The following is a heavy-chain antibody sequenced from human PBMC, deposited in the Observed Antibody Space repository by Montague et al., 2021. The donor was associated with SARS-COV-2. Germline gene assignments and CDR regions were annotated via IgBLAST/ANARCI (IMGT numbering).Heavy chain of an antibody. Sequence: FLRLSCAASGFTVTRNYMIWVRQAPGKGLEWVSVISTDDATYYTDSVKGRFTISRHRPKNTLLLQMNSLRPEDTAVYYCARVPRDDYYIDYWGQGTLVTVSS. J-gene: IGHJ4*02. D-gene: IGHD3-10*01. CDR1: GFTVTRNY. CDR3: ARVPRDDYYIDY. CDR2: ISTDDAT. V-gene: IGHV3-53*04.